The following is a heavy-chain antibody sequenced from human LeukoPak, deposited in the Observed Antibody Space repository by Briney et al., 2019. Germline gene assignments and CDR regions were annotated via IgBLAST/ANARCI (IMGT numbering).Heavy chain of an antibody. Sequence: ASVKVSCKASGYTFTSYAMNWVRQAPGQGLEWMGWINTNTGNPTYAQGFTGRFVFSLDTSVSTAYLQISSLKAEDTAVYYCASAIAVAGPDAFDIWGQGTMVTVSS. D-gene: IGHD6-19*01. CDR1: GYTFTSYA. V-gene: IGHV7-4-1*02. CDR3: ASAIAVAGPDAFDI. J-gene: IGHJ3*02. CDR2: INTNTGNP.